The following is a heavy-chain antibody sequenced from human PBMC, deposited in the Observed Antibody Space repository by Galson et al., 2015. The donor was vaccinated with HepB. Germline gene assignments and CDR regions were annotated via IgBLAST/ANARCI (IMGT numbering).Heavy chain of an antibody. CDR1: GFTFGDYA. CDR2: IRSKAYGGTT. V-gene: IGHV3-49*04. Sequence: SLRLSCAASGFTFGDYAMSWVRQAPGKGLEWVGFIRSKAYGGTTEYAASVKGRFTISRDDSKSIAYLQMNSLKTEDTAVYYCTSNEEDYYDSSGYGFDYWGQGTLVTVSS. D-gene: IGHD3-22*01. J-gene: IGHJ4*02. CDR3: TSNEEDYYDSSGYGFDY.